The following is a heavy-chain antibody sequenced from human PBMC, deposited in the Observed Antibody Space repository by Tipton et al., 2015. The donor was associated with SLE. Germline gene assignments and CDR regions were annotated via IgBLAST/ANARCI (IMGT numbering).Heavy chain of an antibody. CDR2: IRFDGSNK. CDR3: AREGNYDILTGEAAFDI. J-gene: IGHJ3*02. D-gene: IGHD3-9*01. Sequence: SLRLSCAASGFTFSNYGMHWVRQAPGKGLEWVAFIRFDGSNKYYADSVKGRFTISRDNAKNSLYLQMNSLRAEDTAVYYCAREGNYDILTGEAAFDIWGQGTMVTVSS. CDR1: GFTFSNYG. V-gene: IGHV3-30*02.